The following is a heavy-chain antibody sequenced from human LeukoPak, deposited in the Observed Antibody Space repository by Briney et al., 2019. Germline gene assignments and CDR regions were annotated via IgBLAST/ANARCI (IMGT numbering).Heavy chain of an antibody. CDR1: GYSISSGYY. V-gene: IGHV4-61*01. CDR3: ARARRWNAAVEGWWFDP. Sequence: SETLSLTCTVSGYSISSGYYWSWIRQPPVKGLEWIGYIYYSGSTNYNPSLKSRVTISVDTSKNQFSLKLSSVTAADTAVYYCARARRWNAAVEGWWFDPWGQGTLVTVSS. D-gene: IGHD1-1*01. CDR2: IYYSGST. J-gene: IGHJ5*02.